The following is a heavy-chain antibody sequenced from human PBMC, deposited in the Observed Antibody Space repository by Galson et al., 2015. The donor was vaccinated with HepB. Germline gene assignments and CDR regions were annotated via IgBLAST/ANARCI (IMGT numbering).Heavy chain of an antibody. D-gene: IGHD5-18*01. CDR2: IYYSGST. Sequence: ETLSLTCTVSGGSISTNTYYWGWIRQPPGKGLEWIGSIYYSGSTYYNPSLKSRVTISVDTSKNQFSLKLSSVTAADTAVYYCARDYSYATYFDYWGQGTLVTVSS. J-gene: IGHJ4*02. CDR3: ARDYSYATYFDY. CDR1: GGSISTNTYY. V-gene: IGHV4-39*07.